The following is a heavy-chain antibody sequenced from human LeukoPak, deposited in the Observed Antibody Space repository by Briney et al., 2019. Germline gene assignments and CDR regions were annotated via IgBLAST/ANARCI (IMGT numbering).Heavy chain of an antibody. CDR1: GYTFTGYY. V-gene: IGHV1-2*02. J-gene: IGHJ3*02. D-gene: IGHD3-10*01. CDR2: INPNSAGT. CDR3: ARAGKLMVTMVRGALAPRDAFHI. Sequence: ASVKVSCKASGYTFTGYYLNWVRQAPGQGLEWMGWINPNSAGTNYAQKFPGSVSMTRDTSISTAYMELSRLRSDDTAVYYCARAGKLMVTMVRGALAPRDAFHIWGQGRMVTVSS.